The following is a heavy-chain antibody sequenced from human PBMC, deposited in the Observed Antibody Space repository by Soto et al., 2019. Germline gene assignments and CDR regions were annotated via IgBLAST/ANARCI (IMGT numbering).Heavy chain of an antibody. D-gene: IGHD4-17*01. CDR2: IYSDGST. CDR3: ARVGYAVTTGGAFDI. V-gene: IGHV3-53*01. J-gene: IGHJ3*02. CDR1: GFTVSSNY. Sequence: EVQLVESGGGLIQPGGSLRLSCAASGFTVSSNYMSWVRQAPGKGLEWVSVIYSDGSTFYADSVKGRFTISRDNAKNTLYLQMNSLRAEDTAVYYCARVGYAVTTGGAFDIWGHGTMVSVSS.